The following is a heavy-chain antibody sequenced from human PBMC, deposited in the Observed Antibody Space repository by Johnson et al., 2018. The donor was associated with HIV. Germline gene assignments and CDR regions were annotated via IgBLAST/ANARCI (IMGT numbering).Heavy chain of an antibody. CDR3: AREDKNWNYDHAFDI. D-gene: IGHD1-7*01. V-gene: IGHV3-20*04. CDR2: INWNGGST. CDR1: GFTFDDFG. Sequence: VQLVESGGGVVRPGGSLRLSCAASGFTFDDFGMGWVRQAPGKGLEWVSGINWNGGSTGYADSVKGRFTISRDNSKNTLYLQMNSLRAEDTAVYYCAREDKNWNYDHAFDIWGRGTMVTVSS. J-gene: IGHJ3*02.